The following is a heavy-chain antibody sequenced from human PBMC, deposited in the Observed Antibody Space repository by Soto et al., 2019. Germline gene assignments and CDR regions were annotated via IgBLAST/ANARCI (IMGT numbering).Heavy chain of an antibody. D-gene: IGHD3-22*01. J-gene: IGHJ4*02. CDR2: ISGSGGST. CDR1: GFTFSSYA. V-gene: IGHV3-23*01. CDR3: AKLSDMYVVVIHCDY. Sequence: EVQLLESGGGLVQPGGSLRLSCAASGFTFSSYAMSWVRQAPGKGLEWVSAISGSGGSTYYADSVKGRFTISRDNSKNTLYLQMNSLRADDTAVYYCAKLSDMYVVVIHCDYWGQGTLVTVSS.